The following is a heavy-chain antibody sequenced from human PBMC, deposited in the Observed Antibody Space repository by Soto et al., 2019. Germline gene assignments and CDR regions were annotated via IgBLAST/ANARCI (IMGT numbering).Heavy chain of an antibody. CDR3: ARGNICGGDCYSALDY. CDR1: GGTFSSYT. J-gene: IGHJ4*02. V-gene: IGHV1-69*02. D-gene: IGHD2-21*02. CDR2: IIPILGIA. Sequence: QVQLVQSGAEVKKPGSSVKVSCKASGGTFSSYTISWVRQAPGQGLEWMGRIIPILGIANYAQKFQGRVTITADKSTSTAYMELSSLRSEDTAVYHCARGNICGGDCYSALDYWGQGTLVTVSS.